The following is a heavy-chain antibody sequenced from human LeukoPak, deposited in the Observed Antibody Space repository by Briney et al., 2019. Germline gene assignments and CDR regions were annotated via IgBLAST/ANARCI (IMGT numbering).Heavy chain of an antibody. Sequence: GGSLRLSCAASGFTFSSYEMNWVRQAPGKGLEGVSYISSSGSTIYYADSVKGRFTISRDNAKTSLYLQMNSLRAEDTAVYYCAAWGYCSGGSCYRFSFRDYFDYWGQGTLVTVSS. V-gene: IGHV3-48*03. CDR2: ISSSGSTI. CDR1: GFTFSSYE. D-gene: IGHD2-15*01. J-gene: IGHJ4*02. CDR3: AAWGYCSGGSCYRFSFRDYFDY.